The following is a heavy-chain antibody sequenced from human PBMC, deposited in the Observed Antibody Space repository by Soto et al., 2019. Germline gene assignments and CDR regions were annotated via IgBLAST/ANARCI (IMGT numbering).Heavy chain of an antibody. Sequence: QVQLQESGPGLVKPSQTLSLTCTVSGDSLSRGGYYWSWIRQHPGKGLEWIGYIYFSGSAYYNPSLKSRVTMSIDTSKNQFSLRLTSLTAADTAVYYWAESSVLGITAAWGQGTLASVSS. CDR1: GDSLSRGGYY. V-gene: IGHV4-31*03. CDR2: IYFSGSA. D-gene: IGHD3-16*01. CDR3: AESSVLGITAA. J-gene: IGHJ5*02.